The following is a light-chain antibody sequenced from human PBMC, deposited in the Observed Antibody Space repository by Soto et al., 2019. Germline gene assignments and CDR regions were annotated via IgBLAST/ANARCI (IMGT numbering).Light chain of an antibody. CDR1: QNISRY. V-gene: IGKV3-11*01. Sequence: IVLTQSPVTLSLSPGDRPTLSCRASQNISRYLIWYQQKPGQSPRILMYDVSNRATGIPARFSGSGSGTDFTLTISSLEPEDLEVYYCQQRSNWPRTFGQGTKVDIK. CDR2: DVS. CDR3: QQRSNWPRT. J-gene: IGKJ1*01.